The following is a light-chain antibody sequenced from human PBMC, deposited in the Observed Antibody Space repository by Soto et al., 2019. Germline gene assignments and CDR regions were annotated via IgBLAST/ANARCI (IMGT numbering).Light chain of an antibody. CDR2: DVS. CDR3: SSYTGSSTWV. Sequence: QSALTQPASVSGSPGQSITISCTGTSSDVGGYKYVSWYQQHPGKAPKLMIYDVSNRPSGVSNRFSGSKSGNTASLTISGLQAEGEADYYCSSYTGSSTWVFGGGTKLTVL. J-gene: IGLJ3*02. V-gene: IGLV2-14*03. CDR1: SSDVGGYKY.